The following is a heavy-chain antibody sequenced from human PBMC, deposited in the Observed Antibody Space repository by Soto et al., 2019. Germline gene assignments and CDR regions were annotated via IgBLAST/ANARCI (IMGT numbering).Heavy chain of an antibody. J-gene: IGHJ4*01. D-gene: IGHD2-21*01. Sequence: QVQLVQSGAEVKKPGSSVKVSCKASGVTITSETISWVRQAPGQGLEWMGGIIPLFGAASYAQKFQGRVTITADESTSTVYLELSSLRSDDTAVYYCASELGENPASPFDSWGHGTLVTVSS. CDR3: ASELGENPASPFDS. CDR2: IIPLFGAA. CDR1: GVTITSET. V-gene: IGHV1-69*01.